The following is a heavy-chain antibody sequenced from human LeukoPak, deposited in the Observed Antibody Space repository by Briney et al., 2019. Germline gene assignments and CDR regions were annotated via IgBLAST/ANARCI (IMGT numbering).Heavy chain of an antibody. CDR2: ISSSSSTI. V-gene: IGHV3-48*01. CDR1: GFTFSSYS. CDR3: ARALFYDSSGYYY. J-gene: IGHJ4*02. Sequence: PGGSLRLSCAASGFTFSSYSMNWVRQAPGKGLEWVSYISSSSSTIYYADSVKGRFTISRDNAKNSLYLQMNSLRAGDTAVYYCARALFYDSSGYYYWGQGTLVTVSS. D-gene: IGHD3-22*01.